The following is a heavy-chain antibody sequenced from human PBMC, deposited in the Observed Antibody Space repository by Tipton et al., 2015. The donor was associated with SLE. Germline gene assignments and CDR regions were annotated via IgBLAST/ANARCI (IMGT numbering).Heavy chain of an antibody. J-gene: IGHJ2*01. D-gene: IGHD3-9*01. CDR2: IYYSGST. CDR1: GGSIRSYY. CDR3: ARSFDYWYVDL. V-gene: IGHV4-59*07. Sequence: TLSLTCTVSGGSIRSYYWGWIRQPPGKGLEWIGYIYYSGSTNYNPSLKSRVTISVDTSKNQFSLKLSSVTAADTAVYYCARSFDYWYVDLGGRGTLVTVSS.